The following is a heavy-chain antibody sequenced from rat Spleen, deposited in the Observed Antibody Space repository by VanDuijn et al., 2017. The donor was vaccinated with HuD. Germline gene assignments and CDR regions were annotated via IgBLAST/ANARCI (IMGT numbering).Heavy chain of an antibody. V-gene: IGHV5-31*01. D-gene: IGHD1-10*01. Sequence: EVQLVESGGGLVQPGNSLKLSCVASGFTFSNYWMTWIRQAPGKGLEWVASITNSGGSTYYPDSVKGRFTISRDNAESTLYLQMNSLRSEDTATYYCSSNNFDYWGQGVLVTVSS. CDR1: GFTFSNYW. J-gene: IGHJ2*01. CDR2: ITNSGGST. CDR3: SSNNFDY.